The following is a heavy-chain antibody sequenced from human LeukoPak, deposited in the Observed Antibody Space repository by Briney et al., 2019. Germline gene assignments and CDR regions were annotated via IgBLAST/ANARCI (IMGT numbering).Heavy chain of an antibody. CDR1: GYTFTSYD. D-gene: IGHD4-17*01. CDR2: MNPNSGNT. Sequence: ASVKVSCKASGYTFTSYDINWVRQATGQGLEWMGWMNPNSGNTGYAQKFQGRVTMTRNTSISTAYMELSSLRSEDTAVYYCARLETPDDYGDYRRVGDWGQGTLVTVSS. CDR3: ARLETPDDYGDYRRVGD. J-gene: IGHJ4*02. V-gene: IGHV1-8*01.